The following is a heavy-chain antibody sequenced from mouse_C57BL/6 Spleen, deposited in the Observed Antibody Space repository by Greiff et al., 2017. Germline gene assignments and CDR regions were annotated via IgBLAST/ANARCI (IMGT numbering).Heavy chain of an antibody. D-gene: IGHD6-1*01. CDR3: ARSRPSSYFDY. J-gene: IGHJ2*01. Sequence: VQLQQPGAELVMPGASVKLSCKASGYTFTSYWMHWVKQRPGQGLEWIGEIDPSDSYTNYNQKFKGKSTLTVDKSSSTAYMQLSSLTSEDSAVYYCARSRPSSYFDYWGQGTTLTVSS. CDR1: GYTFTSYW. V-gene: IGHV1-69*01. CDR2: IDPSDSYT.